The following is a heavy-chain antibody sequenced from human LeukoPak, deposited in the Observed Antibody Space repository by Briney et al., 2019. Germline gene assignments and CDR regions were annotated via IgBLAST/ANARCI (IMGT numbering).Heavy chain of an antibody. J-gene: IGHJ4*02. CDR2: VPNDGTST. V-gene: IGHV3-74*01. CDR1: GFTLSNYW. CDR3: ATSGIGHYYFDF. Sequence: GGSLRLSCAASGFTLSNYWMHWFRQVPGKGLMWVSRVPNDGTSTGYADSVKGRFTISRDDATNTLFLQMNSLRVEDTAVYYCATSGIGHYYFDFWGQGALVTVSS. D-gene: IGHD3-3*01.